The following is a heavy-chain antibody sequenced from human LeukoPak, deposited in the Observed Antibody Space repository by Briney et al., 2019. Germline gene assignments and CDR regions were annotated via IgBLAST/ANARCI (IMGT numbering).Heavy chain of an antibody. Sequence: GGSLRLSCAASGFTFSSYWMSWVRQAPGRGLEWVANIKQDGSEKYYVDSVKGRFTISRDKAKNSLYLQMNSLRAEDTAVYYCARSEYCSSTSCYTGVYYYYYMDVWGKGTTVTVSS. CDR3: ARSEYCSSTSCYTGVYYYYYMDV. D-gene: IGHD2-2*02. J-gene: IGHJ6*03. V-gene: IGHV3-7*01. CDR1: GFTFSSYW. CDR2: IKQDGSEK.